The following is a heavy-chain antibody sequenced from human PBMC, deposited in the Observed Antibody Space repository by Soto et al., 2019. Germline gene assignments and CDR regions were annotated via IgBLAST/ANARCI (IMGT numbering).Heavy chain of an antibody. D-gene: IGHD3-22*01. J-gene: IGHJ5*02. CDR2: LLPIFGTP. Sequence: QVLLVQSGPEVRKPGSSVKVSCKASGDTFSTNAISWVRQAPGQGLKWMGGLLPIFGTPHYEQKFQCRVTITADTSTSTAYMELGSLRTEDTAVYYCARDSDYYYDTTGHFSALDWFETWGQVTLVTVYS. CDR1: GDTFSTNA. CDR3: ARDSDYYYDTTGHFSALDWFET. V-gene: IGHV1-69*06.